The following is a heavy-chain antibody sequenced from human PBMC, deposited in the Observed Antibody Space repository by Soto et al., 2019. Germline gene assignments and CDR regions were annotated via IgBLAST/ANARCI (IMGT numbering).Heavy chain of an antibody. CDR3: AKDPYCTSSSCPPSDV. J-gene: IGHJ6*04. D-gene: IGHD2-2*01. Sequence: GGSLRLSCAASGFTFSSYTMSWVRQAPGKGLEWVSAAGASDAGTVYADSVKGRFTISRDNSKNTLYLQMNSLRAEDTAVYYCAKDPYCTSSSCPPSDVWGNGTTVTVSS. V-gene: IGHV3-23*01. CDR1: GFTFSSYT. CDR2: AGASDAGT.